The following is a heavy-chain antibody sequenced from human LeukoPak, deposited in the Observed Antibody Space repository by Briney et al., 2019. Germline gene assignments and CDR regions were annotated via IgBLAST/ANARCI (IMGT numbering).Heavy chain of an antibody. D-gene: IGHD1-26*01. CDR3: ARGPPYAPGILDV. CDR2: IYYSGGT. J-gene: IGHJ6*04. V-gene: IGHV4-38-2*01. Sequence: GSLRLSCAASGFTFSDYYMSWIRQPPGKGLEWIGSIYYSGGTYYNPSLKTRVTISVDTSKNQSSLKLPSVTAADTAVYFCARGPPYAPGILDVWGKGTTVTISS. CDR1: GFTFSDYY.